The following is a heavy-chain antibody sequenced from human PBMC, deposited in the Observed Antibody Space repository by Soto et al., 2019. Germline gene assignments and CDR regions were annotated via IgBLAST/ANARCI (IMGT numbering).Heavy chain of an antibody. J-gene: IGHJ4*02. D-gene: IGHD3-22*01. V-gene: IGHV4-31*01. CDR3: ARLSYYYDSSGYLDY. Sequence: SETLSLTCTVSGGSISSGGYYWSWIRQHPGKGLEWIGYIYYSGSTYYSPSFQGQVTISADKSISTAYLQWSSLKASDTAMYYCARLSYYYDSSGYLDYWGQGTLVTVSS. CDR2: IYYSGST. CDR1: GGSISSGGYY.